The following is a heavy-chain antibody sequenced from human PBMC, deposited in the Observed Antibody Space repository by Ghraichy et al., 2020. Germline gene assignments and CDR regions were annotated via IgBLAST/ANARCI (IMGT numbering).Heavy chain of an antibody. CDR1: GYTFLNYG. CDR3: ARGINWFDP. Sequence: ASVKVSCKASGYTFLNYGITWVRQAPGQGLEWLGWITTKSGNTQYGWKFQDRVTMTTDTSTNTAYLELRSLRSDDTAVYYCARGINWFDPWGQGTLVTVSS. V-gene: IGHV1-18*01. CDR2: ITTKSGNT. J-gene: IGHJ5*02.